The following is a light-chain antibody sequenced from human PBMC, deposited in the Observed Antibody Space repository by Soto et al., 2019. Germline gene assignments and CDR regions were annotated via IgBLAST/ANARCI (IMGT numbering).Light chain of an antibody. V-gene: IGKV3-15*01. J-gene: IGKJ1*01. CDR1: QSFSRN. CDR2: GAS. CDR3: QQYNNWPRT. Sequence: IVMTQSPATLSVSPGERATLSCGASQSFSRNLALYQQKPGQAPRLLIFGASTRATGIPVRFSGSLSGTEFTLTISSLQSEDFAVYYCQQYNNWPRTCGQVTKVEIK.